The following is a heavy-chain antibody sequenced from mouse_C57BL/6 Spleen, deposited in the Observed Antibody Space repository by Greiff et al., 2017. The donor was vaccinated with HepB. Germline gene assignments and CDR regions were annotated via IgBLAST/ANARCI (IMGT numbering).Heavy chain of an antibody. J-gene: IGHJ1*03. CDR1: GYTFTSYS. CDR3: ARLLRFDV. Sequence: QVQLQQPGAELVRPGASVKMSCKASGYTFTSYSMHWVKQRPGQGLEWIGYINPSSGYTKYNQKFKGKATLTADKSSSTAYMHQSSLTSEDSAVYDCARLLRFDVWGTGTTVTVSS. V-gene: IGHV1-4*01. CDR2: INPSSGYT. D-gene: IGHD6-1*01.